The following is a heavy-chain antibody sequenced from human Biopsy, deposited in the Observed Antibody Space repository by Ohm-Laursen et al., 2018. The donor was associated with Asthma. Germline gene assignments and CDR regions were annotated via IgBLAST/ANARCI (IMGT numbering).Heavy chain of an antibody. CDR2: IYYSGTT. J-gene: IGHJ6*02. V-gene: IGHV4-39*01. CDR3: VRGSSSWHHGPFHYYYGLDV. Sequence: SDTLSPTCSLSSGSGGYMRSGNYYWGWIRQPPGKGLEWIGSIYYSGTTCYNPSLESRVTVSADTSKNQFSLKLTSVTAADTAVYYCVRGSSSWHHGPFHYYYGLDVWGQGTTATVSS. CDR1: SGSGGYMRSGNYY. D-gene: IGHD6-13*01.